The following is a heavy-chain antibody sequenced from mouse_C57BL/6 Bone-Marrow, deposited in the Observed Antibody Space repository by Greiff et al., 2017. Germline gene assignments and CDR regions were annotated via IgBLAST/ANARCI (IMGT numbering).Heavy chain of an antibody. J-gene: IGHJ1*03. CDR3: ARWTLYYYGSSWYFDV. Sequence: VQLQQPGAELVKPGASGRWSAKPSGTTFTGSGRHGWKRRPGQGLEWIGMINPNRGRTNNKEKFKRKATLTVDKSSSTAYMQLSSLTSEDSAVYYCARWTLYYYGSSWYFDVWGTGTTVTVSS. D-gene: IGHD1-1*01. CDR1: GTTFTGSG. V-gene: IGHV1-64*01. CDR2: INPNRGRT.